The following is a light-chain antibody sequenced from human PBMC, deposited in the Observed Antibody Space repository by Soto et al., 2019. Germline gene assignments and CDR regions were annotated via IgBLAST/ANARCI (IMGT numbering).Light chain of an antibody. CDR3: AAWDDSLNGRE. CDR2: NNN. V-gene: IGLV1-44*01. J-gene: IGLJ2*01. Sequence: QSVLTQPPSASGTPGQRVSISCSGSSSNIGSNPVVWYQQVPGTAPKLLIYNNNQRPSGVPDRFSGSKSGASASLAISGLQSEDEADYYCAAWDDSLNGREFGGGTKLTVL. CDR1: SSNIGSNP.